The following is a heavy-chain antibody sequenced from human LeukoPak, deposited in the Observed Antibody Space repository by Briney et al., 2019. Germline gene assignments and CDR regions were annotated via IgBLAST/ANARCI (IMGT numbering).Heavy chain of an antibody. D-gene: IGHD5-12*01. CDR3: ASNRCGGYVSFFDY. CDR1: GGSFSGYY. V-gene: IGHV4-34*01. Sequence: SETLSLTCAVYGGSFSGYYWSWIRQPPGKGLEWIGEINHSGSTNYNPSLKSRVTISVDTSKNQFSLKLSSVTAADTAVYYCASNRCGGYVSFFDYWGQGTLVTVSS. CDR2: INHSGST. J-gene: IGHJ4*02.